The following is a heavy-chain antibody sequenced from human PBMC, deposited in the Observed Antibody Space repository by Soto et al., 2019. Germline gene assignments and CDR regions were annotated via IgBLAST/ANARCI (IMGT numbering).Heavy chain of an antibody. Sequence: SESLSLTCTVSGGSISSYYWSWIRQHPGKGLEWIGYIYYSGSTYYNPSLKSRVTISVDTSKNQFSLKLSSVTAADTAVYYCARVFSDSSSFFDPWGQGTLVTVSS. CDR2: IYYSGST. CDR3: ARVFSDSSSFFDP. J-gene: IGHJ5*02. V-gene: IGHV4-59*06. D-gene: IGHD6-13*01. CDR1: GGSISSYY.